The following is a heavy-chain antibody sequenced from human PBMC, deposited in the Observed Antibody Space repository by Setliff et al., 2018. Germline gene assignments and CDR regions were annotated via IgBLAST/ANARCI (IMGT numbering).Heavy chain of an antibody. CDR1: GGSISSSSYY. CDR2: ISSSGITI. Sequence: LSLTCTVSGGSISSSSYYWGWIRQPPGKGLEWVSYISSSGITIYYADSVKGRFTISRDNAKNSLYLQMNSPRAEDTAVYYCAKSGSGYYTYYYMDVWGKGTTVTVSS. J-gene: IGHJ6*03. V-gene: IGHV3-11*01. D-gene: IGHD3-3*01. CDR3: AKSGSGYYTYYYMDV.